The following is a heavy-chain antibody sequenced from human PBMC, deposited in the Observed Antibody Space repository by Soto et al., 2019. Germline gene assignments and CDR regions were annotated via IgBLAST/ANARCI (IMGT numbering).Heavy chain of an antibody. D-gene: IGHD5-12*01. CDR2: IVPVFGRP. CDR3: AREGSGYNF. J-gene: IGHJ4*02. Sequence: SVKVSCKASGGSFSNSGISWVRQAPGQGLEWMGGIVPVFGRPNYAQRFRGRLTITADESTSTGYMELISLRSDDTAVYYCAREGSGYNFWGQGTQVTVSS. CDR1: GGSFSNSG. V-gene: IGHV1-69*13.